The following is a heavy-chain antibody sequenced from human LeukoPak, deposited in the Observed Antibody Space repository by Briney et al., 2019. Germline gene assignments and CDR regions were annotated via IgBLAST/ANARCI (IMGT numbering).Heavy chain of an antibody. Sequence: AGGPLSLSCPASGSSFTNYAMHWVRQFPGRGPEGVAVISNDGSDTSYADSVKGRFTISRDNSKNMLFLQMNSLRVEDTSIYYCARDKFPVVPAAMYYMDVWGQGTTVTVSS. J-gene: IGHJ6*03. CDR3: ARDKFPVVPAAMYYMDV. D-gene: IGHD2-2*01. CDR1: GSSFTNYA. V-gene: IGHV3-30*03. CDR2: ISNDGSDT.